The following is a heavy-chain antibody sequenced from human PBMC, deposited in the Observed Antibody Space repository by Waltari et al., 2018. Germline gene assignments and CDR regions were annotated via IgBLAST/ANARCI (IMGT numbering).Heavy chain of an antibody. CDR3: ARGSGWYGSDY. CDR1: GGSFSGYY. CDR2: INHSGST. V-gene: IGHV4-34*01. D-gene: IGHD6-19*01. Sequence: QVQLQQWGAGLLKPSETLSLTRAVYGGSFSGYYWSWIRQPPGKGLEWIGEINHSGSTNYNPSLKSRVTISVDTSKNQFSLKLSSVTAADTAVYYCARGSGWYGSDYWGQGTLVTVSS. J-gene: IGHJ4*02.